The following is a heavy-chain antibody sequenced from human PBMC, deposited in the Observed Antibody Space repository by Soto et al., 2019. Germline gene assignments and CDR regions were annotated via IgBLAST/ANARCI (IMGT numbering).Heavy chain of an antibody. V-gene: IGHV1-24*01. D-gene: IGHD2-2*01. CDR1: GYTLTELS. CDR2: FGPEDGET. J-gene: IGHJ5*02. CDR3: AKWADIVVVPAAKHWFDP. Sequence: ASVKVSCKVSGYTLTELSMHWVRQAPGKGLGWMGGFGPEDGETIYAQKFQGRVTMTEDTSTDTAYMELSSLRSEDTDAYYFAKWADIVVVPAAKHWFDPWGQGTLVTVSS.